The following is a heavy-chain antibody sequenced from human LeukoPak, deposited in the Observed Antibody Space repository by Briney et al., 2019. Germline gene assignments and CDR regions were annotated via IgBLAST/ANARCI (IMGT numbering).Heavy chain of an antibody. J-gene: IGHJ4*02. V-gene: IGHV4-59*01. CDR2: IYYSGST. Sequence: SETLSLTCTVSGGSISSYYWSWLRQPPGKGLEWIGYIYYSGSTNYNPSLKSRVTISVDTSKNQFSLKLSSVTAADTAVYYCAGQYYYDSSGYDFDYWGQGTLVTVSS. CDR3: AGQYYYDSSGYDFDY. D-gene: IGHD3-22*01. CDR1: GGSISSYY.